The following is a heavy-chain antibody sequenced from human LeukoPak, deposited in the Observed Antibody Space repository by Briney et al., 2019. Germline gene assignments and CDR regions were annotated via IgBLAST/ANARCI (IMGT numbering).Heavy chain of an antibody. CDR2: IYYSGST. V-gene: IGHV4-30-4*02. CDR1: GGSISSGDYY. CDR3: ARAVVTRNNWFDP. J-gene: IGHJ5*02. D-gene: IGHD4-23*01. Sequence: PSETLSLTCTVSGGSISSGDYYWSWIRQPPGKGLEWIGYIYYSGSTYCNPSLKSRVTISVDTSKNQFSLKLSSVTAADTAVYYCARAVVTRNNWFDPWGQGTLVTVSS.